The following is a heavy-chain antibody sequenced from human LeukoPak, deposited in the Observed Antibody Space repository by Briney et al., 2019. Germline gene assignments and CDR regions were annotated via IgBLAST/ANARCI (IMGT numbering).Heavy chain of an antibody. V-gene: IGHV3-7*01. CDR3: ARGDNWSFDY. J-gene: IGHJ4*02. CDR2: IKQDGSEK. D-gene: IGHD5-24*01. CDR1: GFIFSSYW. Sequence: TGGSLRLSCAASGFIFSSYWMSWVRQAPGKGLEWVANIKQDGSEKYYVDSVKGRFTTSRDNAKNSLYSQMNSLRVEDTAVYYCARGDNWSFDYWGQGTLVIVSS.